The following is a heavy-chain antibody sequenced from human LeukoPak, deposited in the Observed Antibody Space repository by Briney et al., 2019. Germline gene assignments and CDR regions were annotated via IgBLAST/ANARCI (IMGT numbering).Heavy chain of an antibody. Sequence: GGSLRLSCAASGFTFSNYGIHWVRQAPGKGLEWVAVISYDGSNKYYEESVKGRFTISRDNSKNTLYLQMNSLRAEDKAVYYGAKGYAVDSSSSQHYFENWGQGILVTVSS. CDR3: AKGYAVDSSSSQHYFEN. CDR2: ISYDGSNK. J-gene: IGHJ4*02. V-gene: IGHV3-30*18. CDR1: GFTFSNYG. D-gene: IGHD3-22*01.